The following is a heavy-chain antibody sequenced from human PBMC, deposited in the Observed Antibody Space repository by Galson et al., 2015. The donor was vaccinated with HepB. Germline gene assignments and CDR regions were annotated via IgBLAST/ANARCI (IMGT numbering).Heavy chain of an antibody. CDR3: ARRSTTAVGRHGGDFDY. CDR1: GYSFTSYW. Sequence: QSGAEVKKPGESLKISCKGSGYSFTSYWIGWVRQMPGKGLEWMGIIYPGDSDTRYSLSFQGQVTISADKSISTAYLQWSSLKASDTAMNYCARRSTTAVGRHGGDFDYWGQGTLVTVSS. J-gene: IGHJ4*02. V-gene: IGHV5-51*03. D-gene: IGHD4-23*01. CDR2: IYPGDSDT.